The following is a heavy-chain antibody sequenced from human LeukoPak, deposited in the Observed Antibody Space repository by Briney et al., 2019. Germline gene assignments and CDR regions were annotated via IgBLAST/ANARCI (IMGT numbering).Heavy chain of an antibody. D-gene: IGHD5-24*01. V-gene: IGHV1-3*01. CDR3: ARVRWLQYNYDAFDF. CDR2: NASNGNT. Sequence: NASNGNTKYSQKLQGRVTITRDTSANTAYVELSSLRSEDTAVYYCARVRWLQYNYDAFDFWGQGTVVSVSS. J-gene: IGHJ3*01.